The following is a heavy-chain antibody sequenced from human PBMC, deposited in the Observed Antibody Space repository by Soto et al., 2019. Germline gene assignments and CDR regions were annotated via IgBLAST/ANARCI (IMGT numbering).Heavy chain of an antibody. CDR2: VIPIFGTS. V-gene: IGHV1-69*12. Sequence: QVQLVQSGPGVKKPGSTVKVSCKASGGTSNTYPISWVRQAPGQGLEWMGGVIPIFGTSNYAQKFQGRVTITADVSTSTGYMELSSLRSDDTAVYYCATFEKQQLNYFDSWGQGTLVTVSS. CDR3: ATFEKQQLNYFDS. D-gene: IGHD6-13*01. CDR1: GGTSNTYP. J-gene: IGHJ4*02.